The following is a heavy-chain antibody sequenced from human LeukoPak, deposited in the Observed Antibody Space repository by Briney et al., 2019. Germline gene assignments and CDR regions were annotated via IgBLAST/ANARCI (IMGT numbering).Heavy chain of an antibody. CDR2: ISGSGDNT. CDR3: AKGSYYDSSGSFYFDY. V-gene: IGHV3-23*01. Sequence: GGSLRLSCAASGFTFSSYAMSWVHQAPGKGLEWVSGISGSGDNTYYADSVKGRFTISRDNSKNTLYVQVNSLGTEDTAAYYCAKGSYYDSSGSFYFDYWGQGTLVTVPS. J-gene: IGHJ4*02. CDR1: GFTFSSYA. D-gene: IGHD3-22*01.